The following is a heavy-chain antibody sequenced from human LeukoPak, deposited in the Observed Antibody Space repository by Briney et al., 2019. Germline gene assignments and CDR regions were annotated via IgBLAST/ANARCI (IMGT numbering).Heavy chain of an antibody. CDR3: ARGKGVSSSMDV. J-gene: IGHJ6*03. CDR2: IYTSGST. V-gene: IGHV4-4*09. D-gene: IGHD6-13*01. CDR1: GGSISSYY. Sequence: SETLSLTCTVSGGSISSYYWSWIRQPPGKRLEWIGYIYTSGSTNYNPSLKSRVTISVDTSKNQFSLKLSSVTAADTAVYYCARGKGVSSSMDVWGKGTRSPSP.